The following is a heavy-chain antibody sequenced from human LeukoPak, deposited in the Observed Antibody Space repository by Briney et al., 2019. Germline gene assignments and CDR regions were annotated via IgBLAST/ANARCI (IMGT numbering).Heavy chain of an antibody. CDR3: AKSPYYYDSSGYYVLVHWYFDL. CDR1: GFTFSSYS. V-gene: IGHV3-23*01. J-gene: IGHJ2*01. Sequence: GGSLRLSCAASGFTFSSYSMNWVRQAPGKGLEWVSAISGSGGSTYYADSVKGRFTISRDNSKNTLYLQMHSLRAEDTAVYYCAKSPYYYDSSGYYVLVHWYFDLWGRGTLVTVSS. D-gene: IGHD3-22*01. CDR2: ISGSGGST.